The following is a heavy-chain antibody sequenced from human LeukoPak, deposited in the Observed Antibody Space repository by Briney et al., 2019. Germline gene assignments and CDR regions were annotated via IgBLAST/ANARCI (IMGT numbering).Heavy chain of an antibody. Sequence: GGSLRLSCAASGFTFSSYAMSWVRQAPGKGLEWVSAISGSGGSTYYADSVKGRFTISRDNSKNTLYLQMNSLRAEDTAVYYCAKLSKAGIAVAGRNYWGQGTVVTVSS. D-gene: IGHD6-19*01. CDR1: GFTFSSYA. CDR3: AKLSKAGIAVAGRNY. V-gene: IGHV3-23*01. CDR2: ISGSGGST. J-gene: IGHJ4*02.